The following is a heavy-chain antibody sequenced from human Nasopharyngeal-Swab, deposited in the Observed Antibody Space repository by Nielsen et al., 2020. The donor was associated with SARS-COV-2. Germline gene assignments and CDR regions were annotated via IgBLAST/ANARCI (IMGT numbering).Heavy chain of an antibody. Sequence: ASVKVSCKASGFTFTSYGISWVRQAPGQGLEWMGWISAYNGNTNYAQKLQGRVTMTTDTSTSTAYMELRSLRSDDTAVYHCARRSSRDYYDSSGYEDYWGQGTLVTVSS. CDR3: ARRSSRDYYDSSGYEDY. D-gene: IGHD3-22*01. J-gene: IGHJ4*02. CDR2: ISAYNGNT. V-gene: IGHV1-18*01. CDR1: GFTFTSYG.